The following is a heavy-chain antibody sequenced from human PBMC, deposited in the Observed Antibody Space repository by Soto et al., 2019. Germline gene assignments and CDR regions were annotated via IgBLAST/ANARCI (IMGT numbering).Heavy chain of an antibody. J-gene: IGHJ6*02. V-gene: IGHV4-30-2*01. Sequence: PSETLSLTCAVSGGSISSGGYSWSWIRQPPGKGLEWIGYIYHSGSTYYSPSLKSRVTISVDRSKNQFSLKLNSVNAADTADYYCARTSYYDSTGYYNLDVWGPGTTVTVS. D-gene: IGHD3-22*01. CDR2: IYHSGST. CDR1: GGSISSGGYS. CDR3: ARTSYYDSTGYYNLDV.